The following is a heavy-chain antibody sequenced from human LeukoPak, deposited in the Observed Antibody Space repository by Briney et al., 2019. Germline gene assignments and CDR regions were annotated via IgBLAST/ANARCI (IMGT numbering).Heavy chain of an antibody. D-gene: IGHD2-21*02. J-gene: IGHJ4*02. Sequence: GRSLRLSCAASGFTFSDYYMSWIRQAPGKGLEWVSYISSSGSTIYYADSVKGRFTISRDNAKNSLYLQMNSLRAEDTAVYYCARAGSAYCGGDCYPGYWGQGTLVTVSS. CDR2: ISSSGSTI. CDR3: ARAGSAYCGGDCYPGY. V-gene: IGHV3-11*01. CDR1: GFTFSDYY.